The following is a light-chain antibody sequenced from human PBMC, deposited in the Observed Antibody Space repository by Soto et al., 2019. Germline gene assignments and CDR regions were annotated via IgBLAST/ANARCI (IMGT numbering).Light chain of an antibody. J-gene: IGLJ2*01. CDR3: ASYTSTTTLVV. Sequence: QSALTQPASVSGSPGQSITISCTGTSSDIGRYNYVSWYQQHPGKAPRPVISGVNKRPSGISNRFSGSKSGNTASLTISGLQADDEAIYYCASYTSTTTLVVFGGGTQLTVL. V-gene: IGLV2-14*01. CDR1: SSDIGRYNY. CDR2: GVN.